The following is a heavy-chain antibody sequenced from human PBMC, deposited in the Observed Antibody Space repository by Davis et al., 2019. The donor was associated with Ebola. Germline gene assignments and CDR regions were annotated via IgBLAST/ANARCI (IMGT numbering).Heavy chain of an antibody. CDR3: ASPSSSSSRYFDY. J-gene: IGHJ4*02. V-gene: IGHV7-4-1*02. CDR2: INTNTGNP. CDR1: GYTFTSYG. Sequence: ASVKVSCKASGYTFTSYGISWVRHAPGQGLEWMGWINTNTGNPTYAQGFTGRFVFSLDTSVSTAYLQISSLKAEDTAVYYCASPSSSSSRYFDYWGQGTLVTVSS. D-gene: IGHD6-6*01.